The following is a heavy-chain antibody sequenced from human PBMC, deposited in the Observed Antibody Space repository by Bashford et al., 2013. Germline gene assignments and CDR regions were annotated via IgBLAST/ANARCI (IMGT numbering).Heavy chain of an antibody. V-gene: IGHV3-21*01. CDR3: ARAFWGADWYFDL. CDR2: IGGNTNYI. CDR1: GFSFSSSS. D-gene: IGHD1-26*01. J-gene: IGHJ2*01. Sequence: GGPLRLSCAASGFSFSSSSMNWGPPGSREGPGSGVSCIGGNTNYIYHADSVRGADSPSPEDNAKQSLYLHMTGLTAEDTAVYYCARAFWGADWYFDLWARGTLVTRLL.